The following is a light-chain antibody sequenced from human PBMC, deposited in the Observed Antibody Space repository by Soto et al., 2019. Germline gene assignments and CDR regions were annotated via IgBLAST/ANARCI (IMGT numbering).Light chain of an antibody. CDR1: SNYVGGYNY. CDR2: DVS. V-gene: IGLV2-11*01. Sequence: QPVLAHPRSGSRAPGQAGPIPCTGNSNYVGGYNYVSWYHHHPGKAPKLMIYDVSKRPSGVPDRFSGSKSGNTASLTVSGLQAEDEADYYCCSYAGTYTWVFGSGTKVTVL. J-gene: IGLJ1*01. CDR3: CSYAGTYTWV.